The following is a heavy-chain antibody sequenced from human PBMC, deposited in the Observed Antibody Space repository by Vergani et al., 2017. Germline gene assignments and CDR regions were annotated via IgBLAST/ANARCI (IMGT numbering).Heavy chain of an antibody. J-gene: IGHJ4*02. CDR1: GFTFSSYG. CDR3: ARGVYYDSSGYSARAGDY. V-gene: IGHV3-33*01. D-gene: IGHD3-22*01. Sequence: QVQLVESGGGVVQPGRSLRLSCAASGFTFSSYGMHWVRQAPGKGLEWVAVIWYDGSNKYYADSVKGRFTISRDNSKNTLYLQMNSLRAEDTAVYYCARGVYYDSSGYSARAGDYWGQGTLVTVSS. CDR2: IWYDGSNK.